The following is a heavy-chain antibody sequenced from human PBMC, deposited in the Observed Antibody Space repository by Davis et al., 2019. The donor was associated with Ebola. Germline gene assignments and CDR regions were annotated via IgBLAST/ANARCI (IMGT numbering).Heavy chain of an antibody. D-gene: IGHD5-24*01. CDR2: IGSSSSYI. V-gene: IGHV3-21*04. CDR3: ARGEKRWLQLEGIDY. J-gene: IGHJ4*02. CDR1: GFTFSSYS. Sequence: PGGSLRLSCAASGFTFSSYSMNWVRQAPGKGLEWVSSIGSSSSYIYYADSVKGRFTISRDNAKNSLYLQMNSLRAEDTAVYYCARGEKRWLQLEGIDYWGQGTLVTVSS.